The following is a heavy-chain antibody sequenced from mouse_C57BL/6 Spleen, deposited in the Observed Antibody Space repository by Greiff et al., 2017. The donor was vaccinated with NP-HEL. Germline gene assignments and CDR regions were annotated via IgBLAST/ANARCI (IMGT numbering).Heavy chain of an antibody. D-gene: IGHD2-4*01. V-gene: IGHV5-17*01. CDR3: AKGDYLFAY. CDR2: ISSGSSTT. CDR1: GFTFSDYG. Sequence: EVTLVESGGGLVKPGGSLKLSCAASGFTFSDYGMHWVRQAPEKGLEWVAYISSGSSTTYYADTVKGRFTISRDNAKNTLFMQMTSVRSEDTAMYYCAKGDYLFAYWGQGTLVTVSA. J-gene: IGHJ3*01.